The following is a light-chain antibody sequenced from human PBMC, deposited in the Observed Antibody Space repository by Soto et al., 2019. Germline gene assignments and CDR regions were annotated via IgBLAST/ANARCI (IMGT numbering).Light chain of an antibody. CDR1: QDIAIY. J-gene: IGKJ4*01. V-gene: IGKV1-9*01. CDR2: AAS. Sequence: IQLTQSLSSLAASVGDGVAITCRASQDIAIYLAWYQQKPGEAPKLLIYAASTLYGGVPSRFSGSGSGTDFALTITSLQAEDFATYYCQQLRMYPSTFGGGTKVDI. CDR3: QQLRMYPST.